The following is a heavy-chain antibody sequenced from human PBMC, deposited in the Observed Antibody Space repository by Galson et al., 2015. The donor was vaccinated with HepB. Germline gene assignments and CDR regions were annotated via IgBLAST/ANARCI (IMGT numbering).Heavy chain of an antibody. CDR2: ISSDERSK. CDR1: GFTFSTYG. Sequence: SLRLSCAASGFTFSTYGMHWVRQAPGKGLEWVAIISSDERSKYYAYSVKGRFTMSRDNSQNTLYLQMSSLRAEDTAVYYCVKEGGATFYFDSWGQGTLVTVSS. V-gene: IGHV3-30*18. D-gene: IGHD2-21*01. J-gene: IGHJ4*02. CDR3: VKEGGATFYFDS.